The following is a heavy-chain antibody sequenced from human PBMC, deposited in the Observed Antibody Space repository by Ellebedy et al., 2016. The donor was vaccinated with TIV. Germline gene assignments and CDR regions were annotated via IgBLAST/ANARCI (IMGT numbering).Heavy chain of an antibody. CDR3: ARLDWSDVDLRHFFFDF. CDR1: GFPFSDYY. V-gene: IGHV3-11*01. J-gene: IGHJ4*02. D-gene: IGHD1-1*01. Sequence: GGSLRLSCAASGFPFSDYYMSWIRQAPGKGLEWISFITSGGTIYYADSVKGRFTISRDNAKNSLYLNMNSLRAEDTAVYYCARLDWSDVDLRHFFFDFWGQGTQVTVSS. CDR2: ITSGGTI.